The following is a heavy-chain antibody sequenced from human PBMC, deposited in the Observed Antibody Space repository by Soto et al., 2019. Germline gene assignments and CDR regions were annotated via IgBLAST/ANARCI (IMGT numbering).Heavy chain of an antibody. D-gene: IGHD5-12*01. CDR3: ARASVLLGSEWLPFFDY. V-gene: IGHV4-30-2*01. CDR2: IYHRGST. Sequence: SETLVHTKNVFWGSISNGGYPWSLNRQPPGKGLEWIGYIYHRGSTYYNPTLKSRVTISVDRSKNQFSLKLSSVTGADTAVYYCARASVLLGSEWLPFFDYWGQGTLVPVSS. J-gene: IGHJ4*02. CDR1: WGSISNGGYP.